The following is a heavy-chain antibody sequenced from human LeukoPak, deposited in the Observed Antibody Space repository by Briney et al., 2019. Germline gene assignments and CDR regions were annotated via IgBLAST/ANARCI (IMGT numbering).Heavy chain of an antibody. J-gene: IGHJ4*02. V-gene: IGHV4-39*01. D-gene: IGHD2-2*01. CDR3: ARGDCSSTSCPFY. Sequence: SETLSLTCTVSGGSISSSSYYWGWIRQPPGKGLEWIGSIYYSGSTYYNPSLKSRVTISVDTSKNQFSLKLSSVTAADTAVYYCARGDCSSTSCPFYWGQGTLVTVSS. CDR2: IYYSGST. CDR1: GGSISSSSYY.